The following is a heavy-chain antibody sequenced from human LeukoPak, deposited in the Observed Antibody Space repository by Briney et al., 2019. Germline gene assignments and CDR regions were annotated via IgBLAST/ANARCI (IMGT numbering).Heavy chain of an antibody. V-gene: IGHV3-7*01. D-gene: IGHD2-21*02. CDR2: IKQDGSEK. Sequence: GRSLRLSCAASGFTFSSYWMSWVRQAPGKGLEWVANIKQDGSEKYYVDSVKGRFTISRDNAKNSLYLQMNSLRAEDTAVYYCAREPGDSFIDYWGQGTLVTVSS. CDR1: GFTFSSYW. J-gene: IGHJ4*02. CDR3: AREPGDSFIDY.